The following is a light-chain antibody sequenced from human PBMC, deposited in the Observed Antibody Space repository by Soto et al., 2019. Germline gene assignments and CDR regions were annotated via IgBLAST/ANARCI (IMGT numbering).Light chain of an antibody. CDR1: SSDVGHFRL. Sequence: QSALAQPASVSGSPGQSITISCTGTSSDVGHFRLVSWYQQHPGKVPKLVMFEVSKRPSWVSNRLSGSKSGNTASLTISGLQAEDEADYYCCSYADSNTYVFGSGTKLTVL. J-gene: IGLJ1*01. V-gene: IGLV2-23*02. CDR3: CSYADSNTYV. CDR2: EVS.